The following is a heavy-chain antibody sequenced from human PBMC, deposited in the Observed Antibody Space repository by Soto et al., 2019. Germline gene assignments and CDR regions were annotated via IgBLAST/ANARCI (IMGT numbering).Heavy chain of an antibody. CDR1: GFTFISYA. CDR3: AKGKGVDDYWGQGKSGIDDY. D-gene: IGHD4-17*01. Sequence: QVHLVESGGGVVQPGRSLRLSCAASGFTFISYAMHWVRQAPGKGLEWVAVISFDGTNKYYADSVKGRFTISRDNSKNTLYLQMNSLRPDDTAVYYCAKGKGVDDYWGQGKSGIDDYWGQGTLVSVSS. CDR2: ISFDGTNK. V-gene: IGHV3-30*18. J-gene: IGHJ4*02.